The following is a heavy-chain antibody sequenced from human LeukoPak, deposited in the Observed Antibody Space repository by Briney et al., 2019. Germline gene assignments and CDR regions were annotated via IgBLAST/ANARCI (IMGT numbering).Heavy chain of an antibody. J-gene: IGHJ4*02. CDR2: IYYTGST. V-gene: IGHV4-59*12. Sequence: SETLSLTCTVSGGVIRTYYWSWIRQPPGKGLEYIGYIYYTGSTTYNPSLESRVTMSVDTSKNQFSLQLTSVTAADTAVYHCARETYCSGSTCFFGPDYWGQGTLVTVSS. D-gene: IGHD2-15*01. CDR1: GGVIRTYY. CDR3: ARETYCSGSTCFFGPDY.